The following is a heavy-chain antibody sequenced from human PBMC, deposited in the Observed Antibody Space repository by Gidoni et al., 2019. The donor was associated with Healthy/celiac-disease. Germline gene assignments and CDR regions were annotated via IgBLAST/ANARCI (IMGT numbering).Heavy chain of an antibody. CDR1: GFTFINAW. CDR2: IKSKTDGGTT. Sequence: EVQLVESGGGLVKPGGSLRLSCAASGFTFINAWLSWVRQAPGKGLEWVGRIKSKTDGGTTDYAAPVKGRFTISRDDSKNTLYLQMNSLKTEDTAVYYCTTPLSDSSSGYYYYMDVWGKGTTVTVSS. J-gene: IGHJ6*03. V-gene: IGHV3-15*01. CDR3: TTPLSDSSSGYYYYMDV. D-gene: IGHD6-6*01.